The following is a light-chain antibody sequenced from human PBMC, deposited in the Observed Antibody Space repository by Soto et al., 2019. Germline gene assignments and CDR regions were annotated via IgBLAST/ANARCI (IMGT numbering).Light chain of an antibody. CDR1: SSNIGASSD. Sequence: QSVLTQPPSVSGAPGQRVTISCTGSSSNIGASSDVHWYQQLPGTAPKLLISGNNNRPSGVPNRFSGSKSGTSASLAITGLQAEDEADYYCQSYDSGVTGSVFGTGTKVTVL. CDR3: QSYDSGVTGSV. CDR2: GNN. V-gene: IGLV1-40*01. J-gene: IGLJ1*01.